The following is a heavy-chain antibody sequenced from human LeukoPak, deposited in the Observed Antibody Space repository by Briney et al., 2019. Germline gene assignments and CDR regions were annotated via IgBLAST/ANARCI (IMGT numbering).Heavy chain of an antibody. CDR1: GYSISSYY. V-gene: IGHV4-59*08. CDR2: VYYSGRT. CDR3: ARQYSSSSYFDY. Sequence: SETLSLTCSVSGYSISSYYWTWIRQPPGKGLEWIGHVYYSGRTNYNPTLESRVTISVDTSKNQFSLNLISVTAADTAVYYCARQYSSSSYFDYWGQGTLVTVSS. J-gene: IGHJ4*02. D-gene: IGHD6-6*01.